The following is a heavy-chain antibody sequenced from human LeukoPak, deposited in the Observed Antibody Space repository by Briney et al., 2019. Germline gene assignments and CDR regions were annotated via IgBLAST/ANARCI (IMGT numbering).Heavy chain of an antibody. J-gene: IGHJ4*02. CDR2: LSSANSFI. D-gene: IGHD3-22*01. V-gene: IGHV3-21*01. Sequence: PGGSLRLSCAASGFTFSSYSMNWVRQAPGKGLEWVSSLSSANSFIYYADSVKGRFTISRDNAKKSLYLQMNSLRAEDTAVYYCARDLELVYYDSSGYDYRGQGTLVIVSS. CDR3: ARDLELVYYDSSGYDY. CDR1: GFTFSSYS.